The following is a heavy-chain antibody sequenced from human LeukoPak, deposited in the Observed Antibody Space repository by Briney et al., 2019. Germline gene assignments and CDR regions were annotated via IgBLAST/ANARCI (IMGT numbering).Heavy chain of an antibody. D-gene: IGHD1-26*01. CDR3: ARGSFIVGATIIDY. Sequence: SETLSLTCTVSGGSFNSYYWSWIRQPPGKGLEWIGYIYSGGSTNYNPSLKSRVTTSVDTSKNQFPLKLSSVTAADTAVYYCARGSFIVGATIIDYWGQGTLVTVSS. J-gene: IGHJ4*02. CDR2: IYSGGST. V-gene: IGHV4-59*01. CDR1: GGSFNSYY.